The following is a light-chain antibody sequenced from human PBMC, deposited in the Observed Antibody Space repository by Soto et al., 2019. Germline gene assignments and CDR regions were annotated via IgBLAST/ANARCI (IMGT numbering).Light chain of an antibody. CDR1: TSNIGYNY. V-gene: IGLV1-47*01. CDR3: ATWDDTLTAVV. J-gene: IGLJ2*01. Sequence: QSVLTQPPSASGAPGRRVTISCSGSTSNIGYNYVSWYQQLPGTAPKLLIYKNSQRPSGVPDRFSGSKSGTSASLAISGLRSEDEADYYCATWDDTLTAVVFGGGTKVTVL. CDR2: KNS.